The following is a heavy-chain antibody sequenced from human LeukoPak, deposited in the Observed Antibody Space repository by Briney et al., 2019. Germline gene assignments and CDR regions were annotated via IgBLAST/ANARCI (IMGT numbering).Heavy chain of an antibody. CDR1: GFTFSSYE. CDR2: ISSSGSTI. D-gene: IGHD2-15*01. Sequence: PGGSLRLSCAASGFTFSSYEMNWVRQAPGKGLEWVSYISSSGSTIYYADSVKGRFTISRDNAQNSLYLQLNRLRSEDTAVYYFSALVVVATYNWLDPWGEGSLVTVSA. CDR3: SALVVVATYNWLDP. J-gene: IGHJ5*01. V-gene: IGHV3-48*03.